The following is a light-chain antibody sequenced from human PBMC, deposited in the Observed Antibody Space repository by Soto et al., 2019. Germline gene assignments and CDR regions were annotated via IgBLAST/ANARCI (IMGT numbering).Light chain of an antibody. J-gene: IGLJ2*01. CDR2: ANT. CDR1: NSNIGAGSG. Sequence: QYVLTQPPSVTGAPGQRVTISCTGNNSNIGAGSGVNWYQQFPDKAPKLLIYANTHRPSGVPDRFSGSTSATSASLAITGLQTQDEADYYCQSCDSSLTGLIFGGGTKLTVL. CDR3: QSCDSSLTGLI. V-gene: IGLV1-40*01.